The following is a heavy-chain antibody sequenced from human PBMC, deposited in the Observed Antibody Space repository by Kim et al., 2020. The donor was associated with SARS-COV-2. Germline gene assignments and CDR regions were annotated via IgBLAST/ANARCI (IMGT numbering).Heavy chain of an antibody. Sequence: SETLSLTCAVYGGSFSGYYWSWIRQPPGKGLEWMGEINHSGSTNYNPSLKSRVTISVDTSKNQFSLKLSSVTAADTAVYYCARRRLNWNGYYFDYWGQGTLVTVSS. CDR1: GGSFSGYY. D-gene: IGHD1-20*01. CDR3: ARRRLNWNGYYFDY. V-gene: IGHV4-34*01. CDR2: INHSGST. J-gene: IGHJ4*02.